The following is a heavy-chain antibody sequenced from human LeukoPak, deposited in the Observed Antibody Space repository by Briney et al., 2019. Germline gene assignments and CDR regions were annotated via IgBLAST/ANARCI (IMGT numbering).Heavy chain of an antibody. CDR1: EFSFSAFW. V-gene: IGHV3-7*01. CDR2: IKQDGSEK. CDR3: ARDYYGSGSYYDR. Sequence: GGSLRLSCAASEFSFSAFWMTWLRQAPGKGLEWVANIKQDGSEKNYVESVKGRFSISRDNAKKSLYLQMNSLRAEDTAVYYCARDYYGSGSYYDRWGQGTLVTVS. J-gene: IGHJ5*02. D-gene: IGHD3-10*01.